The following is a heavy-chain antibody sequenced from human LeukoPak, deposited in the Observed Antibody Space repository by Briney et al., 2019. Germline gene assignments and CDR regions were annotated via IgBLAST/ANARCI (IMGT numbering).Heavy chain of an antibody. CDR3: ARNQLGSGRHSSAY. J-gene: IGHJ4*02. Sequence: KPSETLSLTCTVSGASINNYYWTWIRQPPGKGLEWIGYISDIGRTNYNPSLKSRVTISVDTSKNQFSLKLSSVTAADTAVYYCARNQLGSGRHSSAYWGQGTRVTVSS. D-gene: IGHD6-19*01. CDR1: GASINNYY. V-gene: IGHV4-59*01. CDR2: ISDIGRT.